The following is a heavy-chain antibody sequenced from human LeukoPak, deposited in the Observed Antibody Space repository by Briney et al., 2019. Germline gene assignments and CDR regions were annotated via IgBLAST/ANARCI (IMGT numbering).Heavy chain of an antibody. CDR2: IYYSGST. D-gene: IGHD1-1*01. CDR3: ARPVPPRLGWFDP. V-gene: IGHV4-39*01. CDR1: GGSISSSPYY. Sequence: SETLSLTCTVSGGSISSSPYYWGWIRQPPGKGLEWIGTIYYSGSTYYNPSLKSRVTISVDTSKNQFSLKLTSVTAADTAVYYCARPVPPRLGWFDPWGQGTLVTVSS. J-gene: IGHJ5*02.